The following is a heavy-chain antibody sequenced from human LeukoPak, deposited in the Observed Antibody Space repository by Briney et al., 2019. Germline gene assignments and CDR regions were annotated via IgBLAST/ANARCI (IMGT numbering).Heavy chain of an antibody. CDR1: GFTFSSYS. Sequence: GGSLRLSCAASGFTFSSYSMNWVRQAPGKGLEWVSSISSSSSYIYYADSVKGRFTISRDNAKNSLYLQMNSLRAEDTAVYYCARRIGYGGNSWAFDIWGQGTMVTVSS. J-gene: IGHJ3*02. V-gene: IGHV3-21*04. CDR2: ISSSSSYI. CDR3: ARRIGYGGNSWAFDI. D-gene: IGHD4-23*01.